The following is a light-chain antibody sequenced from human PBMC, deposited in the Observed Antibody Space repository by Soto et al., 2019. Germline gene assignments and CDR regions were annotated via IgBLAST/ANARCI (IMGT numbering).Light chain of an antibody. J-gene: IGLJ2*01. CDR2: EVI. V-gene: IGLV2-14*03. Sequence: QSALTQPASVSGSPGQSITISCTGTSSDVAAYNFVSWYQQHPGEVPKLMIYEVIKRPSGISDRFSGSKSGNTASLTISGLQAEVEADYYFSAYSHSNTLIFGGGTKVTVL. CDR1: SSDVAAYNF. CDR3: SAYSHSNTLI.